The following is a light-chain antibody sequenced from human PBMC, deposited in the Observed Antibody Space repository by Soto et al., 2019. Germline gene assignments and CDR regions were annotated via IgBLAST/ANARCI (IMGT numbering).Light chain of an antibody. CDR3: SSYTDTTNATPVV. Sequence: QSALTQPASVSGSPGQSITISCTGTSSDVGGYNYVSWYRQYPGKAPKLIIFEVVNRSSGVSNRFSGSKSGNTASLTISGLQTEDEADYYCSSYTDTTNATPVVFGGGTKLTVL. CDR2: EVV. CDR1: SSDVGGYNY. J-gene: IGLJ2*01. V-gene: IGLV2-14*01.